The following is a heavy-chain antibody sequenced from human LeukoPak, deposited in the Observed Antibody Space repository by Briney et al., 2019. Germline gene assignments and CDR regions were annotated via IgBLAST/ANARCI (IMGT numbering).Heavy chain of an antibody. Sequence: GSLRLSCTASGFIFSSFTMSWVRQAPGKGLEWVSYISSSSSTIYYADSVKGRFTISRDNAKNSLYLQMNSLRAEDTAMYYCARVTGGSFDNWGQGTLVSVSS. J-gene: IGHJ4*02. D-gene: IGHD3-16*01. V-gene: IGHV3-48*01. CDR2: ISSSSSTI. CDR3: ARVTGGSFDN. CDR1: GFIFSSFT.